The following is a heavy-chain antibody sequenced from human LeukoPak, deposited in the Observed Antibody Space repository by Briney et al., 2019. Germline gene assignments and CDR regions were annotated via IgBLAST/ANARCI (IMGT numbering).Heavy chain of an antibody. Sequence: SETLSLTCAVYGGSFSGYYWSWIRQPPGKGLEWIGEINHSGSTNYNPSLKSRVTISVDTSKNQFSLKLTSVTAADTAVYHCASACSSSSGCNGEGDYWGHGTLVTVSS. CDR1: GGSFSGYY. CDR2: INHSGST. V-gene: IGHV4-34*01. J-gene: IGHJ4*01. CDR3: ASACSSSSGCNGEGDY. D-gene: IGHD6-19*01.